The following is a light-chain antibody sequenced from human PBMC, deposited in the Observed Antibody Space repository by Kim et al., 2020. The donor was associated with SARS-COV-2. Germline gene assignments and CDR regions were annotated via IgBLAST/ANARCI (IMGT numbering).Light chain of an antibody. CDR3: QAWDSSTRWV. V-gene: IGLV3-1*01. CDR2: QDS. Sequence: SYELTQPPSVSVSPGQTASITCSGDKLGDKYACWYQQKPGQSPVLVIYQDSKRPSGIPERFSGSNSGNTATLTISGTQAMDEADYYCQAWDSSTRWVFGGGTQLTVL. J-gene: IGLJ3*02. CDR1: KLGDKY.